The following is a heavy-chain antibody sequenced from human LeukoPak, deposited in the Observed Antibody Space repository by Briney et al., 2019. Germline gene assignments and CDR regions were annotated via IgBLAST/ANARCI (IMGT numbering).Heavy chain of an antibody. CDR1: GGTFSSYA. J-gene: IGHJ5*02. CDR2: IIPIFGTA. D-gene: IGHD6-13*01. V-gene: IGHV1-69*13. Sequence: ASVKVSCKASGGTFSSYAISWVRQAPGQGLEWMGGIIPIFGTANYAQKFQGRVTITADESTSTAYMELSSLRSEDTAVYYCARGGAAAGLGSLKAQFDPWGQGTLVTVSS. CDR3: ARGGAAAGLGSLKAQFDP.